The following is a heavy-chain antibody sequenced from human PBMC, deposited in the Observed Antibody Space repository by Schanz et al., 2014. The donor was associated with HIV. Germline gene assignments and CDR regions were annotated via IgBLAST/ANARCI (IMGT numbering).Heavy chain of an antibody. Sequence: EVQLVESGGGLIQPGESLRLSCVASGFIFGTKWMYWVRQSPGEGPAWVSYITPGGSITYADSVKGRFTISRDNSKNTLYLQMNSLRAEDTAVYYCARALPDEWEPAAYFQHWGQGTLVIVSS. CDR1: GFIFGTKW. CDR3: ARALPDEWEPAAYFQH. D-gene: IGHD1-26*01. V-gene: IGHV3-74*01. CDR2: ITPGGSIT. J-gene: IGHJ1*01.